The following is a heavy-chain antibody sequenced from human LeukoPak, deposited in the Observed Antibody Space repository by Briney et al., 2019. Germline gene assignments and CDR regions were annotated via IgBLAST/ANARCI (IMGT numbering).Heavy chain of an antibody. D-gene: IGHD1-26*01. Sequence: GGSLRLSCAASGFTVSSNYMSWVRQAPGKGLEWVSVIYSGGSTYYADSVKGRFTISRDNSKNTLYLQMNSLRAEDTAVYYCARSLVGATPGYWGQGTLVTVSS. CDR3: ARSLVGATPGY. CDR2: IYSGGST. V-gene: IGHV3-53*01. CDR1: GFTVSSNY. J-gene: IGHJ4*02.